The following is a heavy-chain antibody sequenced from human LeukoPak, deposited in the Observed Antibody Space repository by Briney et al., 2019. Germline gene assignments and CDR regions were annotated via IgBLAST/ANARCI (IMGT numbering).Heavy chain of an antibody. CDR2: ISGSGGST. CDR1: GFTFSSYA. CDR3: AKTPRIAVAPLRFDY. Sequence: GGSLRLSCAASGFTFSSYAMSWVRQAPGKGLEWVSAISGSGGSTYYADSVKGRFTISRDNSKNTLYLQMNSLRAEDTAVYYCAKTPRIAVAPLRFDYWGQGTLVTVSS. J-gene: IGHJ4*02. D-gene: IGHD6-19*01. V-gene: IGHV3-23*01.